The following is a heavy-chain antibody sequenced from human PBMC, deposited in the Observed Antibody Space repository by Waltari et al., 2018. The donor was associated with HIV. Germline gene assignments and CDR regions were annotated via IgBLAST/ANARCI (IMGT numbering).Heavy chain of an antibody. J-gene: IGHJ5*02. D-gene: IGHD6-13*01. Sequence: QVQLQQWGAGLLKPSETLSLTCAVYGGSFSGYYWSWFRQPPGKGLEWIGGINHSGSTNYNPSLKSRVTISVYTSKNQFSLKLSSVTAADTAVYYCARDGSYSSSWYKGGSNWFDPWGQGTLVTVSS. CDR1: GGSFSGYY. V-gene: IGHV4-34*01. CDR3: ARDGSYSSSWYKGGSNWFDP. CDR2: INHSGST.